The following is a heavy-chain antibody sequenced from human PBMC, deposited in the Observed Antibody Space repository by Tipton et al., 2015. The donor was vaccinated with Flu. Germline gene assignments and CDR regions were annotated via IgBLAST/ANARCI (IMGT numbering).Heavy chain of an antibody. V-gene: IGHV4-59*12. Sequence: TLSLTCSVSGGSISSYYWSWIRQSPGKGLEWIGYISYSGSTNYNPSLQSRVTMSVDTSRNQFSLSLASVTAADAAIYYCARSGSYHHYYFDLWGRGTLVSVSS. J-gene: IGHJ2*01. CDR1: GGSISSYY. CDR2: ISYSGST. D-gene: IGHD3-16*02. CDR3: ARSGSYHHYYFDL.